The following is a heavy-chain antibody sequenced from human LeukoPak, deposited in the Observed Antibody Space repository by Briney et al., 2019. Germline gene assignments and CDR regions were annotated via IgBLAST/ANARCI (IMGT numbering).Heavy chain of an antibody. CDR2: ISSNGDNT. CDR3: VRGTGY. Sequence: GGSLRLSCSVSGFTFSTYVMHWVRQAPGKGLEYVSAISSNGDNTYYADSVKGRFTIPRDNSKNTLYPQMSSLRADDTAVYYCVRGTGYWGQGTLVTVSS. V-gene: IGHV3-64D*06. CDR1: GFTFSTYV. J-gene: IGHJ4*02.